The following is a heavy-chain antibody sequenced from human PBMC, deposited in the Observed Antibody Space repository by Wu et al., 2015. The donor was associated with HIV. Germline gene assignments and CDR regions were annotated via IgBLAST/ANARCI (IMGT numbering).Heavy chain of an antibody. CDR2: LNPNTGGA. CDR1: GYSFTAYY. D-gene: IGHD2-21*01. V-gene: IGHV1-2*02. J-gene: IGHJ4*02. CDR3: ASGIQSGGANY. Sequence: QVQLVQSGAEVKRPGASVRVSCKTSGYSFTAYYIHWVRQAPGQGLEWMGRLNPNTGGADFAPTFQGRITITRDTSISTAYMDLGRLRLDDTAVYFCASGIQSGGANYWGQGTLVSVSS.